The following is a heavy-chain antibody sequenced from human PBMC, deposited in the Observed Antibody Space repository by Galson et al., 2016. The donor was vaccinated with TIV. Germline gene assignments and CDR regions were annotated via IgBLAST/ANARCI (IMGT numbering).Heavy chain of an antibody. D-gene: IGHD1-26*01. Sequence: SLRLSCAASGFTFSSSTMNWVRQAPGKGLEWVSSISGRRSYIYYADSVKGRFTVSRDNAKNSLYLQMNSLRAEDTALYYCARDRLWELLPPAAFDIWGQGTKVIVSS. CDR1: GFTFSSST. CDR3: ARDRLWELLPPAAFDI. V-gene: IGHV3-21*01. CDR2: ISGRRSYI. J-gene: IGHJ3*02.